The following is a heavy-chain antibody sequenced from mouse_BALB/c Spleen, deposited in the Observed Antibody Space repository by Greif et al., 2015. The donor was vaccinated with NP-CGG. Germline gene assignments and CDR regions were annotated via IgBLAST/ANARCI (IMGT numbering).Heavy chain of an antibody. J-gene: IGHJ2*01. CDR1: GFTFSSYG. CDR3: ARQKGVDY. V-gene: IGHV5-6*01. Sequence: EVKLMESGGDLVKPGGSLKLSCAASGFTFSSYGMSWVRQTPDKRLEWVATTSSGGSYTYYPDSVKGRFTISRDNAKNTLYLQMSSLKSEDTAMYYCARQKGVDYWGQGTTLTVSS. CDR2: TSSGGSYT.